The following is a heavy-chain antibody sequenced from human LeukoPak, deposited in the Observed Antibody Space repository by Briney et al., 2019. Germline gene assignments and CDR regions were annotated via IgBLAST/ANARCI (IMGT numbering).Heavy chain of an antibody. CDR3: ARGGHDYGDFARYYYYMDV. CDR2: IYTSGST. J-gene: IGHJ6*03. Sequence: PSETLSLTCTVSGGSISSYYWSWIRQPAGKGLEWIGRIYTSGSTNYNPSLKSRVTISVDKSKNQFSLKLSSVTAADMAVYYCARGGHDYGDFARYYYYMDVWGKGTTVTVSS. V-gene: IGHV4-4*07. CDR1: GGSISSYY. D-gene: IGHD4-17*01.